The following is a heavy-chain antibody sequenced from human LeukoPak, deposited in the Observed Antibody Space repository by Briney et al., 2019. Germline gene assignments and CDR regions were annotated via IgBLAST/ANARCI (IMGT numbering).Heavy chain of an antibody. CDR2: ISGGGAST. CDR3: AKHHSGLRYDY. D-gene: IGHD4-17*01. V-gene: IGHV3-23*01. J-gene: IGHJ4*02. Sequence: GGSLRLSCAASGFTFSNYAMSWVRQAPGKGLAWVSTISGGGASTYYADSVKGRFTISRDTSMNALYLQMNSLRAEDTAIYYCAKHHSGLRYDYWGQGTLVTVSS. CDR1: GFTFSNYA.